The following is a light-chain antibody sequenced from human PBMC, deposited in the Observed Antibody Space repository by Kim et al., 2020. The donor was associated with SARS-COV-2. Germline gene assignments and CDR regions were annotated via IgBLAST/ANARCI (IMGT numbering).Light chain of an antibody. J-gene: IGLJ3*02. CDR3: AAWDDSLAWV. CDR1: SSNIGSNS. V-gene: IGLV1-44*01. CDR2: SNN. Sequence: PGQRVTISCSGSSSNIGSNSVNWYQQFSGTAPKLLIYSNNQRPSGVPDRFSGSKYDTSASLAISGLQSEDEAGYYCAAWDDSLAWVFGGGTQLTVL.